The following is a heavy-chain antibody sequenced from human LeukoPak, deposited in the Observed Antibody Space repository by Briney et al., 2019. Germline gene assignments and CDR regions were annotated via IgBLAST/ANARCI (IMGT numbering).Heavy chain of an antibody. CDR2: ISGSGGRT. D-gene: IGHD2-2*01. V-gene: IGHV3-23*01. J-gene: IGHJ6*02. CDR3: ANPPEPLCSSTSCPTYYYYYYGMDV. Sequence: GGSLRLSCAASGFTLSSYAMSWVRHAPGKGLEWVSDISGSGGRTYYADSVKGRFTISRDNSKNTLYLQMNSLRAEDTAVYYCANPPEPLCSSTSCPTYYYYYYGMDVWGQGTTVTVSS. CDR1: GFTLSSYA.